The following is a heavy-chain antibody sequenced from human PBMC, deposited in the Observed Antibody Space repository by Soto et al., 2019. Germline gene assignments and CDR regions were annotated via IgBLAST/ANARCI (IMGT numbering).Heavy chain of an antibody. CDR2: TYYRSKWYN. CDR1: GDSVSSNSAA. V-gene: IGHV6-1*01. CDR3: AREPLLRIWDCSGGSCFTHYYYYGMDV. J-gene: IGHJ6*02. D-gene: IGHD2-15*01. Sequence: PSQTLSLTCAISGDSVSSNSAAWNWIRQSPSRGLEWLGRTYYRSKWYNDYAVSVKSRITINPDTSKNQFSLQLNSVTPEDTAVYYCAREPLLRIWDCSGGSCFTHYYYYGMDVWGQGTTVTVSS.